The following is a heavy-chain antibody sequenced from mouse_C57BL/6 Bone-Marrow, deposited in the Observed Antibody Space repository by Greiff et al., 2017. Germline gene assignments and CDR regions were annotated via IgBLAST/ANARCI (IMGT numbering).Heavy chain of an antibody. CDR1: GYTFTSYG. CDR2: IDPEDGET. V-gene: IGHV14-2*01. Sequence: VQLQQSGAELARPGASVKLSCKASGYTFTSYGISWVKQRTGQGLEWIGRIDPEDGETKYAPKFQDKATITADTSSNTAYLQLSSLTSEDTAVYYCTRSLIYYGTNYWGQGTTLTVSS. CDR3: TRSLIYYGTNY. D-gene: IGHD1-1*01. J-gene: IGHJ2*01.